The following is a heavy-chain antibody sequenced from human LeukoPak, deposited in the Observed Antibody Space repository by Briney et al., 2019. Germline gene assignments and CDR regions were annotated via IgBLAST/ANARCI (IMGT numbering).Heavy chain of an antibody. V-gene: IGHV4-31*03. CDR2: IYYSGST. CDR3: ARGLGSSGYYSGRCWYFDL. CDR1: GGSISSGGYY. D-gene: IGHD3-22*01. J-gene: IGHJ2*01. Sequence: SETLSLTCTVSGGSISSGGYYWRWLRQHRGRGLEGIGYIYYSGSTYYNPSLKSRVTISVDTSKNQFSLKLSSVAAADTAVYYCARGLGSSGYYSGRCWYFDLWGRGTLVTVSS.